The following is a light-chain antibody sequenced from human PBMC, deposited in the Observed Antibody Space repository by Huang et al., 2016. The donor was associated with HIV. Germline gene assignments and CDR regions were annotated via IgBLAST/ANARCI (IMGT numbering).Light chain of an antibody. V-gene: IGKV1-9*01. Sequence: IQLTQSPSSLSLLIGDRVTITCRASQDITNYLAWYQQKPRQPPTVLIYAASALPGLVPSRFSDSGSGRNFTLNINNLQPADFGTYYCQQLNSYPITFGQGTRLEIK. J-gene: IGKJ5*01. CDR2: AAS. CDR1: QDITNY. CDR3: QQLNSYPIT.